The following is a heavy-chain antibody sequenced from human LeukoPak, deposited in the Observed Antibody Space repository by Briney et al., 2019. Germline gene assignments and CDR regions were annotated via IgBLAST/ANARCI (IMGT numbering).Heavy chain of an antibody. Sequence: ASVKVSCKASGYTFTSYDINWVRQATGQGLEWMGWMNPNSGNTGYAQKLQGRVTMTADTSTSTAYMELRSLRSDDTAVYYCARVGSYHSSGYYHGDYWGQGTLVTVSS. CDR2: MNPNSGNT. CDR3: ARVGSYHSSGYYHGDY. CDR1: GYTFTSYD. D-gene: IGHD3-22*01. J-gene: IGHJ4*02. V-gene: IGHV1-8*01.